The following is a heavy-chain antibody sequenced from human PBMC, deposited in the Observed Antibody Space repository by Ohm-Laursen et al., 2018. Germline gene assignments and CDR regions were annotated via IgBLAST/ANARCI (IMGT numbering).Heavy chain of an antibody. J-gene: IGHJ4*02. Sequence: SLRLSCSASGFTFSSYAMSWVRQAPGKGLEWVSSITNSNGGHSTYYADSVKGRFTISRDNSKNTLLLQMSWLRAEDTAVYYCAKEGEGIFDSSYFFDYWGQGALVTVSS. CDR3: AKEGEGIFDSSYFFDY. CDR2: ITNSNGGHST. D-gene: IGHD3-22*01. V-gene: IGHV3-23*01. CDR1: GFTFSSYA.